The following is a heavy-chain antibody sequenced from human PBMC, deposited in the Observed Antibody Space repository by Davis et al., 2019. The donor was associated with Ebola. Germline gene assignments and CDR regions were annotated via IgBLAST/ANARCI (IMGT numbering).Heavy chain of an antibody. V-gene: IGHV3-21*01. Sequence: SPKPPCAASGFTVSSHSMTCVRQAQGTGLEWVSSISSSSSYIYYADSVKGRFTISRDNSKNTLYLQMNSLRAEDTAVYYCARDTFGAVAGIFDYWGQGTLVTVSS. CDR2: ISSSSSYI. D-gene: IGHD6-19*01. CDR1: GFTVSSHS. CDR3: ARDTFGAVAGIFDY. J-gene: IGHJ4*02.